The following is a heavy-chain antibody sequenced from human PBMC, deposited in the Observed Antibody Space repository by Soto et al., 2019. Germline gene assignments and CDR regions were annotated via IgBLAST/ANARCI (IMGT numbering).Heavy chain of an antibody. CDR3: AREYSSGWYYYYGMDV. CDR1: GFTFSSYW. Sequence: EVQLVESGGGLVQPGGSLRLSCAASGFTFSSYWMSWVRQAPGKGLEWVANIKQDGSEKYYVDSVKGRFTISRDNAKKSLYLQMNSLRAEDTAVYYCAREYSSGWYYYYGMDVWGQGTTVTVSS. V-gene: IGHV3-7*03. CDR2: IKQDGSEK. D-gene: IGHD6-19*01. J-gene: IGHJ6*02.